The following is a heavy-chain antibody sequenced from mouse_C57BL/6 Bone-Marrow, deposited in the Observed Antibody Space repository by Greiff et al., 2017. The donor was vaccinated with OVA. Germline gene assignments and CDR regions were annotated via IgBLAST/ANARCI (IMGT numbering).Heavy chain of an antibody. CDR1: GYTFTDYY. D-gene: IGHD1-1*01. J-gene: IGHJ2*01. V-gene: IGHV1-19*01. Sequence: EVQLQESGPVLVKPGASVKMSCKASGYTFTDYYMNWVKQSHGKSLEWIGVINPYNGGTSYNQKFKGQATLTVDKSSSTAYMELNSLTSEDSAVYYCARRLTAVVEYWGKGTTLTVAA. CDR3: ARRLTAVVEY. CDR2: INPYNGGT.